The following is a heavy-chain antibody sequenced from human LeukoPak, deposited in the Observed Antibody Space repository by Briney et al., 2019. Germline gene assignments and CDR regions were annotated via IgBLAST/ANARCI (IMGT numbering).Heavy chain of an antibody. CDR1: GGSISSYY. CDR2: IYTSGST. J-gene: IGHJ4*02. D-gene: IGHD1-1*01. Sequence: SETLSLTCTVSGGSISSYYWSWIRQPAGKGLEWIGRIYTSGSTNYNPSLESRVTISGDTSKNQFSLKLSSVTAADTAFYYCARQSRGTTARLFDYWGQGTLVTVSS. V-gene: IGHV4-4*07. CDR3: ARQSRGTTARLFDY.